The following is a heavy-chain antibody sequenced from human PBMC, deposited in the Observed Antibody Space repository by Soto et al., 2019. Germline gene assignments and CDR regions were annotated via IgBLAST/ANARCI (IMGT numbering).Heavy chain of an antibody. CDR2: NSGST. CDR3: ATSNWFDP. Sequence: QLQLQESGPGLVKPSETLSLTCTVSGGSISSRGYYWGWIRQPPGKGLEWIGTNSGSTYYNPSLKSRVTISGDTSKNQFSLKLSSVTAADTAVYYCATSNWFDPWGQGTLVTVSS. CDR1: GGSISSRGYY. J-gene: IGHJ5*02. V-gene: IGHV4-39*01.